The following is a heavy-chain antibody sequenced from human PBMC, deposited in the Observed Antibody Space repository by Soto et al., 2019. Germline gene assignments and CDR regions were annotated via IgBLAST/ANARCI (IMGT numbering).Heavy chain of an antibody. CDR3: ARQTMHYYDSSGYYSAYYYYGMDV. J-gene: IGHJ6*02. D-gene: IGHD3-22*01. CDR2: IDPSDSYT. CDR1: GYSFTSYW. V-gene: IGHV5-10-1*01. Sequence: PGESLKISCKGSGYSFTSYWISWVRQMPGKGLEWMGRIDPSDSYTNYSPSFQGHVTISADKSISTAYLQWSSLKASDTATYYCARQTMHYYDSSGYYSAYYYYGMDVWGQGTTVTVSS.